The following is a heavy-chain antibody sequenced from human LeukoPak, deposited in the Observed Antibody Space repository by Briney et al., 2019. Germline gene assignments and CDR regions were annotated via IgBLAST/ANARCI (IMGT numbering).Heavy chain of an antibody. Sequence: GGSLRLSCAASGFTVSSNYMSWVRQAPGKGLEWVSVIYSVGSTYYADSVKGRFTISRDNPKNTLYLQMNSLRVEDTAVYYCTRDGRYNYGSDGMDVWDQGTTVTVFS. CDR1: GFTVSSNY. CDR3: TRDGRYNYGSDGMDV. D-gene: IGHD5-18*01. J-gene: IGHJ6*02. CDR2: IYSVGST. V-gene: IGHV3-53*01.